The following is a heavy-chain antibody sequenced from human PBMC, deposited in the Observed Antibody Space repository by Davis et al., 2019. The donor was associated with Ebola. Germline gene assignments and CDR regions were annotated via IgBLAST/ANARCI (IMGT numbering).Heavy chain of an antibody. V-gene: IGHV1-69*05. J-gene: IGHJ4*02. D-gene: IGHD3-3*02. CDR2: FIPIFGAA. Sequence: SVKVSCKASGGTFSSYPISWVRQAPGQGLEWMGGFIPIFGAANYAQKLQGRVTMTTDTSTSTAYMELRSLRSDDTAVYYCARDLSPKGFDYWGQGTLVTVSS. CDR3: ARDLSPKGFDY. CDR1: GGTFSSYP.